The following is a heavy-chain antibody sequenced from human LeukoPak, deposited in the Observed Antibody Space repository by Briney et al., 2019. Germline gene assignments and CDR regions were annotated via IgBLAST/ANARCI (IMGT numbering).Heavy chain of an antibody. Sequence: PSETLSLTCTVSGGSISSYYWSWIRQPAGKGLGWIGRIYTSGSTNYNPSLKSRVTMSVDTSKNQFPLKLSSVTAADTAVYYCARGVRDGYNLWGQGTLVTVSS. CDR2: IYTSGST. J-gene: IGHJ4*02. CDR3: ARGVRDGYNL. CDR1: GGSISSYY. V-gene: IGHV4-4*07. D-gene: IGHD5-24*01.